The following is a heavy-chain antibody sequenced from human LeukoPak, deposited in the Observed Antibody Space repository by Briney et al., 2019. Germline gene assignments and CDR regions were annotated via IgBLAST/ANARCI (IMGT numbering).Heavy chain of an antibody. V-gene: IGHV3-23*01. J-gene: IGHJ4*02. CDR1: GFTFSSYV. CDR3: AKDDTGSFDY. D-gene: IGHD1-1*01. Sequence: GGSLRLSCAASGFTFSSYVMTWVRQAPGKGLEWVSGISGSGATTHHADSVKGRFTISRDNSKNTLYLQMNRLRAEDTAVYYCAKDDTGSFDYWGQGTLVTVSS. CDR2: ISGSGATT.